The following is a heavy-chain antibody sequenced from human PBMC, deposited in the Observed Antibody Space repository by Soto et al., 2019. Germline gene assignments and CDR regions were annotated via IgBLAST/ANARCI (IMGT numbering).Heavy chain of an antibody. CDR1: GGTFSSYA. CDR3: ATTIIAARGWFDP. V-gene: IGHV1-69*06. CDR2: IIPIFGTA. D-gene: IGHD6-6*01. Sequence: SVKVSCKASGGTFSSYAISWVRQAPGQGLEWMGGIIPIFGTANYAQKFQGRVTITADKSTSTAYMELSSLRSEDTAVYYCATTIIAARGWFDPWGQGTLVTVSS. J-gene: IGHJ5*02.